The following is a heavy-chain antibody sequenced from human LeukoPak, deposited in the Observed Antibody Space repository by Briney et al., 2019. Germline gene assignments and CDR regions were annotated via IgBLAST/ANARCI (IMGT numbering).Heavy chain of an antibody. D-gene: IGHD3-16*01. CDR3: AKDYAVGSIDY. Sequence: GGSLRLSCAASGFTFISYGMHWVRQAPGKGLEWVAFIAYDGSNKYYADSVKGRFTISRDNSKNTLSLQMNSLRAEDTAVYYCAKDYAVGSIDYWGQGTLVTVSS. CDR2: IAYDGSNK. CDR1: GFTFISYG. V-gene: IGHV3-30*02. J-gene: IGHJ4*02.